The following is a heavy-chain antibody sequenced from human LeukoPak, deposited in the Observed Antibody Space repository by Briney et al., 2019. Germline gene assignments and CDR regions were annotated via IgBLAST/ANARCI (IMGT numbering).Heavy chain of an antibody. J-gene: IGHJ4*02. D-gene: IGHD6-19*01. V-gene: IGHV3-23*01. CDR2: ISGSGGST. Sequence: GGSLRLSCAASGFTFSSYAMSWVRQAPGKGLEWVSAISGSGGSTYYADSVKGRFTISRDNSKNTLYLQVNSLRAEDTAVYYCAKGIFRSGWYADYWGQGTLVTVSS. CDR3: AKGIFRSGWYADY. CDR1: GFTFSSYA.